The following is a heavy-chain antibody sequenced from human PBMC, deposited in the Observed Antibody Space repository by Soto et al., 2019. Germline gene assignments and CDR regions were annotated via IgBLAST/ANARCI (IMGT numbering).Heavy chain of an antibody. V-gene: IGHV5-51*01. J-gene: IGHJ3*02. CDR2: IYPGDSDT. CDR3: ASESRAVQDPLAI. Sequence: GESLKISCKGSGYSFTSYWIGWVCQMSGKGLEWMGIIYPGDSDTRYSPSFQGQVTISADKSISTAYLQWSSLKASDTAMYYCASESRAVQDPLAIWGQGSMVP. CDR1: GYSFTSYW.